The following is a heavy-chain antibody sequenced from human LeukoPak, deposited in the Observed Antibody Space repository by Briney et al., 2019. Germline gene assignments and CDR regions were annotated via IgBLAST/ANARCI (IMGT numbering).Heavy chain of an antibody. D-gene: IGHD3-22*01. CDR2: IYTSGST. CDR3: ARSPNSSGYYYRAFDI. J-gene: IGHJ3*02. CDR1: GGSISSYY. Sequence: PSETLSPTCTVSGGSISSYYWSWLRQPAGRGLEWIGRIYTSGSTNYNPSLKSRVTMSIDTSKNQFSLKLSSVTAADTAVYYRARSPNSSGYYYRAFDIWGQGTMVTVSS. V-gene: IGHV4-4*07.